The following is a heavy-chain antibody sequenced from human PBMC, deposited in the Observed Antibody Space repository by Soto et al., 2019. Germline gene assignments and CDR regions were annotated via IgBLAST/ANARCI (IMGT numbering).Heavy chain of an antibody. J-gene: IGHJ5*02. CDR2: IYHSGIT. Sequence: SETLSLTCTVSGGSISSYYWSWIRQPPGKGLEWIGYIYHSGITHYKASLQSRLTMSVETSKNQFSLNLTSVTAADTAIYYCATSNTTCPGCYSWGQGTLVTVSS. D-gene: IGHD2-2*01. V-gene: IGHV4-59*01. CDR1: GGSISSYY. CDR3: ATSNTTCPGCYS.